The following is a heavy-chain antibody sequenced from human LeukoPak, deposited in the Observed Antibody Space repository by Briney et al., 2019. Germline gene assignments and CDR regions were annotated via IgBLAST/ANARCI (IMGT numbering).Heavy chain of an antibody. J-gene: IGHJ4*02. CDR2: ISGSGGST. CDR1: GFTFSSYS. V-gene: IGHV3-23*01. Sequence: GGSLRLSCAASGFTFSSYSMNWVRQAPGKGLEWVSAISGSGGSTYYADSVKGRFTISRDNSKNTLYLQMNSLRAEDTAVYYCAKVLKSSNYGYYFDYWGQGTLVTVSS. CDR3: AKVLKSSNYGYYFDY. D-gene: IGHD4-4*01.